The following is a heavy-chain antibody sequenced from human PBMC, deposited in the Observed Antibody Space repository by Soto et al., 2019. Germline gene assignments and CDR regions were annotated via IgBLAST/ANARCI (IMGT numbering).Heavy chain of an antibody. CDR3: GKNKGRESSVLHRDH. V-gene: IGHV3-23*01. D-gene: IGHD6-6*01. CDR2: IRDSGDTT. Sequence: GWSLRLSCVASGFRFSMNAMTWVRQVPGKGLEWVSSIRDSGDTTFYADSVKGRFTISRDNSKNTVYLQMNSLRADDTAIYYCGKNKGRESSVLHRDHWRQGAL. CDR1: GFRFSMNA. J-gene: IGHJ4*02.